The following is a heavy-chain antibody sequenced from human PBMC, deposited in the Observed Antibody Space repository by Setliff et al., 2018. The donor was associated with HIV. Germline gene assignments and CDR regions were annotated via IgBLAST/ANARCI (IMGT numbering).Heavy chain of an antibody. V-gene: IGHV5-51*01. CDR2: IYPGDSDT. CDR3: ATSPLGYCSGGSCSHYFDY. CDR1: GYSFSNYW. J-gene: IGHJ4*02. D-gene: IGHD2-15*01. Sequence: PGESLKISCKGSGYSFSNYWIGWVRQMPGKGLEWMGIIYPGDSDTRYSPSFQGQVTISADKSISTAYLQWSSLKASDTAMYYCATSPLGYCSGGSCSHYFDYWGPGTLVTVSS.